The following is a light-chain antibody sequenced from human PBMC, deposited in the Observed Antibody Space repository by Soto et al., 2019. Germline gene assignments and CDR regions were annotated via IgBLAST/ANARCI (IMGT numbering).Light chain of an antibody. J-gene: IGKJ1*01. Sequence: ENVLTPSPGTLSLSPGERATLSCRASGGISSTYLAWYQQKPGQAPRLLIYGASSRATGIPDRFSGSGSGTDFTLTISRLEPEDFAVYFCQQYDSSPLTFGQGTKVDIK. CDR3: QQYDSSPLT. CDR1: GGISSTY. CDR2: GAS. V-gene: IGKV3-20*01.